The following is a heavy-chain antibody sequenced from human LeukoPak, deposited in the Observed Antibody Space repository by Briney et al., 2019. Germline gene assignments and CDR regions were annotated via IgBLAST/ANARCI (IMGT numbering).Heavy chain of an antibody. CDR2: IYYSGST. CDR1: GGSISSYY. D-gene: IGHD3-22*01. Sequence: SETLSLPCTVSGGSISSYYWSWIRQPPGKGLEWIGYIYYSGSTNYNPSLKSRVTISVDTSKNQFSLKLSSVTAADTAVYYCASTAAKSENYDSSGYHFDYWGQGTLVTVSS. CDR3: ASTAAKSENYDSSGYHFDY. V-gene: IGHV4-59*08. J-gene: IGHJ4*02.